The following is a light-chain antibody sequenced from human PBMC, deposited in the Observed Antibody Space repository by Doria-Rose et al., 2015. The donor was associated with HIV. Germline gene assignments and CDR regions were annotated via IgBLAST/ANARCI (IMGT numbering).Light chain of an antibody. Sequence: TQPPSSLSASIGDRVTITRRASQTVSTYLNWFQQEPGKAPKLLIYAASRLQSGVPSRFSGSGSGTDFTLTISGLQPGDFATYYCQQTYSSPPWTCGQGNKVEMK. V-gene: IGKV1-39*01. CDR3: QQTYSSPPWT. CDR1: QTVSTY. CDR2: AAS. J-gene: IGKJ1*01.